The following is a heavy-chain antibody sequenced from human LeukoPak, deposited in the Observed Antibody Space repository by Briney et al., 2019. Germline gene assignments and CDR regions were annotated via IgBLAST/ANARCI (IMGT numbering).Heavy chain of an antibody. V-gene: IGHV1-18*01. D-gene: IGHD6-13*01. CDR1: GYTFTSYG. CDR3: ATSQQLLEETYAFDM. Sequence: ASVKVSCKASGYTFTSYGISWVRQAPGQGLEWMGWISAYNGNTNYAQKLQARVTMTEDTNTDTAYMELSGLRSEDTAVYYCATSQQLLEETYAFDMWGQGTVVTVSS. CDR2: ISAYNGNT. J-gene: IGHJ3*02.